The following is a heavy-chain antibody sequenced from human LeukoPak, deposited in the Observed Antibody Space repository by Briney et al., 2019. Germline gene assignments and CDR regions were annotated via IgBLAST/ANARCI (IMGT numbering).Heavy chain of an antibody. CDR2: ISSSSSYI. CDR1: GFTFSSYS. J-gene: IGHJ4*02. D-gene: IGHD3-10*02. V-gene: IGHV3-21*01. Sequence: PGGSLRLSCAASGFTFSSYSMNWVRQAPGKGLEWVSSISSSSSYIYYADSVKGRFTISRDNAKNSLYLQMNSLRAEDTAAYYCARGSVPLFDYWGQGTLVTVSS. CDR3: ARGSVPLFDY.